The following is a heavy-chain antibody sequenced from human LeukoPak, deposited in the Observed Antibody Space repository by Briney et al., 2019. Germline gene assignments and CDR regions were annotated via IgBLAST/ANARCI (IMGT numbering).Heavy chain of an antibody. V-gene: IGHV3-48*01. CDR3: AREGSHYGSGSYSSRPFDY. D-gene: IGHD3-10*01. CDR2: ISSSSSTI. J-gene: IGHJ4*02. Sequence: GGSLRLSCAASGFTFSSYSMNWVRQAPGKGLEWVSYISSSSSTIYYADSVKGRFTISRDNAKNSLYLQMNSLRAEDTAVYYCAREGSHYGSGSYSSRPFDYWGQGTLVTVSS. CDR1: GFTFSSYS.